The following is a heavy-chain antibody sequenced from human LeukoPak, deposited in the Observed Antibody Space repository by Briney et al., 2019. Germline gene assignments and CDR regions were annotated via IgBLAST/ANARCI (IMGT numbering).Heavy chain of an antibody. Sequence: GRSLRLSCAASGFTFSSYAMHWVRQAPGKGLEWVAVISYDGSNKYYVDSVKGRFTTSRDNSKNTLYLQMNSLRAEDTAVYYCARDQVVNNYFDYWGQGTLVTVSS. CDR1: GFTFSSYA. CDR2: ISYDGSNK. D-gene: IGHD4-23*01. J-gene: IGHJ4*02. CDR3: ARDQVVNNYFDY. V-gene: IGHV3-30-3*01.